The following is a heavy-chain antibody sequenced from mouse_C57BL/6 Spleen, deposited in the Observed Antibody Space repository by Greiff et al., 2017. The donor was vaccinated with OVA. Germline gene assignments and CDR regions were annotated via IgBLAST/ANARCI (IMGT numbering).Heavy chain of an antibody. CDR3: ARDNHYAMDY. Sequence: EVKLVESGGGLVKPGGSLKLSCAASGFTFSSYTMSWVRQTPEKRLEWVATISGGGGNTYYPDSVKGRFTISRDNAKNTLYLQMSSLRSEDTAVYYCARDNHYAMDYWGQGTSVTVSS. CDR1: GFTFSSYT. J-gene: IGHJ4*01. V-gene: IGHV5-9*04. D-gene: IGHD1-3*01. CDR2: ISGGGGNT.